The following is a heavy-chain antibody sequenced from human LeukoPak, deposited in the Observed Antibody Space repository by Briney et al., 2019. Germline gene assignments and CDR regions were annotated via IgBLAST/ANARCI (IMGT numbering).Heavy chain of an antibody. D-gene: IGHD5-18*01. Sequence: GGSLRLSCAASGLTFSSFAMSWVRQAPGKGLEYVSAISSNGGGTYYANSVKGRFTISRDNSKNTLYLQVGSLRVEDMGVYYCARITEGYSCGGYFDYWGQGTLVTVSS. CDR2: ISSNGGGT. CDR3: ARITEGYSCGGYFDY. V-gene: IGHV3-64*01. CDR1: GLTFSSFA. J-gene: IGHJ4*02.